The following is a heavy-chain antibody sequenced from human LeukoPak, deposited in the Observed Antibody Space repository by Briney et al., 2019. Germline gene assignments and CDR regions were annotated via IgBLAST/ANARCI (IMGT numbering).Heavy chain of an antibody. CDR2: ISHDGDHK. D-gene: IGHD6-19*01. CDR1: GFTFSSYG. J-gene: IGHJ4*02. V-gene: IGHV3-30*12. Sequence: GGSLRLSCAASGFTFSSYGMHWVRQAPGTGLEWVAVISHDGDHKYHADSVKGRFTISRDNSKNTLYLQMNSLRAEDTAVYYCARGNLSGPVDYFDYWGQGTLVTVSS. CDR3: ARGNLSGPVDYFDY.